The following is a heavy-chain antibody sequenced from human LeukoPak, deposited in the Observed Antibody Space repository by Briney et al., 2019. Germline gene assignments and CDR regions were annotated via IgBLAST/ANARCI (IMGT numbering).Heavy chain of an antibody. CDR3: AAALGITMVRGPPYYGMDV. D-gene: IGHD3-10*01. J-gene: IGHJ6*02. CDR1: GFTFTSSA. CDR2: IVVGSGNT. Sequence: GTSVKVSCKASGFTFTSSAMQWVRQARGQRLEWIGWIVVGSGNTNYAQKFQERVTITGDMSTSTAYMELSSLRSEDTAVYYCAAALGITMVRGPPYYGMDVWGQGTTVTVSS. V-gene: IGHV1-58*02.